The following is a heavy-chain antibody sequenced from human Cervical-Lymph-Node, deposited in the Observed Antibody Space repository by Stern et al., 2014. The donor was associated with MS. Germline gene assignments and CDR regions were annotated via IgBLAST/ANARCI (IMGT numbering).Heavy chain of an antibody. Sequence: QMQLVQSGGGLVKPGESLRLSCAASGFIFSDYYMNWIRQAPGKGLEWLSYISSRDGTIYYADSVKGRFTISRDNAKKSLYLHMNSLRAEDTAVYYCARAGGSEDDFWGQGTLVTVSS. D-gene: IGHD3-10*01. V-gene: IGHV3-11*01. CDR3: ARAGGSEDDF. CDR1: GFIFSDYY. CDR2: ISSRDGTI. J-gene: IGHJ4*02.